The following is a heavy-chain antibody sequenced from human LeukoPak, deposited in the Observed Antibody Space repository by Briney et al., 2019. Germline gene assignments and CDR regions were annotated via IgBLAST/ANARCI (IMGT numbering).Heavy chain of an antibody. CDR2: IFYSGST. D-gene: IGHD3-22*01. V-gene: IGHV4-30-4*01. J-gene: IGHJ5*02. Sequence: PSETLSLTCIVSGGSISGGDNYWSWIRQPPGKGLEWIGYIFYSGSTYYNPSLESRVTISVDTSRNQFSLRLSSVTAADTAVYYCAREPGFDSSGYLNWFDPWGQGTLVTVSS. CDR3: AREPGFDSSGYLNWFDP. CDR1: GGSISGGDNY.